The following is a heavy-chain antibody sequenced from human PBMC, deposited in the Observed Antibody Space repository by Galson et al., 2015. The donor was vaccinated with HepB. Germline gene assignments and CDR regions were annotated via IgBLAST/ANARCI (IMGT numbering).Heavy chain of an antibody. CDR3: ARGRGAYCGGDCYWDAFDI. J-gene: IGHJ3*02. CDR1: GYTFTSYG. V-gene: IGHV1-18*01. CDR2: ISAYNGNT. Sequence: SVKVSCKASGYTFTSYGISWVRQAPGQGLEWMGWISAYNGNTNYAQKLQGRVTMTTDTSTSTAYMELRSLRSDDTAVYYCARGRGAYCGGDCYWDAFDIWGQGTMVTVSS. D-gene: IGHD2-21*02.